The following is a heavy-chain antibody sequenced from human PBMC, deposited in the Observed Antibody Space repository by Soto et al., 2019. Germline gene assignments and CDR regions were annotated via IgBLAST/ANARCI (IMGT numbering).Heavy chain of an antibody. J-gene: IGHJ4*02. D-gene: IGHD6-19*01. Sequence: ESGGVLVQPGGSLRLSCVASGFTFDSHWMHWVRQAPGEGLVWVSRIKTDGYAAAYADSVKGRFTISRDNTKTTVYLRMNSLRAEDTAVYFCVRESGVAADCWGQATRVTVSS. CDR3: VRESGVAADC. CDR2: IKTDGYAA. CDR1: GFTFDSHW. V-gene: IGHV3-74*01.